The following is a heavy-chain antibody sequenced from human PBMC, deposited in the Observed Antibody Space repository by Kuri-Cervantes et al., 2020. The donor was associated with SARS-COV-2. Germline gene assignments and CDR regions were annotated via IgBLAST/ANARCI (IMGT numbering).Heavy chain of an antibody. CDR1: GFTFSSYS. CDR3: ARILFGEHPNYYYGMDV. Sequence: GSLRLSCAASGFTFSSYSMNWVRQAPGKGLEWVSSISSSSSYIYYADSVKGRFTISRDNAKNSLYLQMNSLRAEDTAVYYCARILFGEHPNYYYGMDVWGRGTAVTVSS. J-gene: IGHJ6*02. V-gene: IGHV3-21*01. D-gene: IGHD3-10*01. CDR2: ISSSSSYI.